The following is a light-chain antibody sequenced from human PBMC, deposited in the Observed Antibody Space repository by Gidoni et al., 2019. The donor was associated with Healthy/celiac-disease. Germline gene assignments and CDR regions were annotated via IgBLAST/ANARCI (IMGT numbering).Light chain of an antibody. V-gene: IGLV2-14*01. J-gene: IGLJ3*02. CDR3: SSYTSSSTLV. CDR2: DVS. CDR1: SSDVGGGNY. Sequence: QSALTQPASVSGSPAQSITISCTGTSSDVGGGNYVSWYQQNPGKAPKLRTYDVSNRASGVSNRFSGSKYGNTASLTISGIQAEDEADYYCSSYTSSSTLVFGGGTKLTVL.